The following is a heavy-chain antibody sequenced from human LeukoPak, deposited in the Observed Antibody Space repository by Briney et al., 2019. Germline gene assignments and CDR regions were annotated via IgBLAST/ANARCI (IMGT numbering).Heavy chain of an antibody. V-gene: IGHV3-30*18. Sequence: PGGSLRLSCAASGFTFKNNAMTWVRQAPGKGLEWVAVILHDGSNKYYADSVKGRFTISRDNSKNTLYLQMNSLRADDTAVYYCAKDRAEWWDSYYYYGMDVWGQGTTVTVSS. D-gene: IGHD2-8*01. CDR2: ILHDGSNK. J-gene: IGHJ6*02. CDR3: AKDRAEWWDSYYYYGMDV. CDR1: GFTFKNNA.